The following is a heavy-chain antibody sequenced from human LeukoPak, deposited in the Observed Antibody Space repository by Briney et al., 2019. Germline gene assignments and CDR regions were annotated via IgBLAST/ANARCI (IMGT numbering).Heavy chain of an antibody. CDR2: ISYDDGANK. CDR1: GFTFSNYA. V-gene: IGHV3-30*04. CDR3: AKDRAHSSWSYFDY. J-gene: IGHJ4*02. D-gene: IGHD6-6*01. Sequence: GRSQRLSCAGSGFTFSNYAMYWVRQAPGKGLEWVAVISYDDGANKYYADSVKGRFTISRDNSKSTVYLQMNSLRAEDTAVYYCAKDRAHSSWSYFDYWGQGTLVTVSS.